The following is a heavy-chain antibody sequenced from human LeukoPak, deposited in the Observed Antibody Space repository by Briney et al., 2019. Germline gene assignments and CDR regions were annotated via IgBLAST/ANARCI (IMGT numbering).Heavy chain of an antibody. Sequence: GASVKVSCKASGYTFTGYYMHWVRQAPGQGLEWVGWINPNSGGTNYAQKFQGRVTMTRDTSISTAYMELSRLRSDDTAVYYCARYSRLVTTVGTRANAFDIWGQGTMVTVSS. CDR3: ARYSRLVTTVGTRANAFDI. CDR2: INPNSGGT. CDR1: GYTFTGYY. J-gene: IGHJ3*02. D-gene: IGHD4-23*01. V-gene: IGHV1-2*02.